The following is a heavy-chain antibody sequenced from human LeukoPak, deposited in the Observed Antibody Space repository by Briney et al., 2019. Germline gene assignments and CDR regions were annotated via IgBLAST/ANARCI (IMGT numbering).Heavy chain of an antibody. CDR3: VRDFRSADY. V-gene: IGHV3-74*01. J-gene: IGHJ4*02. Sequence: VRXAPGKGPMWVSRICPDGTVTNYADSVKARFSISRDNARNTVYLQMNSLRAEDTAVYYCVRDFRSADYWGQGTLVTVSS. CDR2: ICPDGTVT.